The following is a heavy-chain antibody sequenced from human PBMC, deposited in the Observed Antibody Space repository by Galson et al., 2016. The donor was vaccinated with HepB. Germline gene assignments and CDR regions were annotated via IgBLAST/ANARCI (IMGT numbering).Heavy chain of an antibody. V-gene: IGHV3-33*01. D-gene: IGHD6-25*01. CDR1: GFTFTTFG. Sequence: SLRLSCAASGFTFTTFGIHWVRQAPGKGLEWVAALWNDGAEIYYADAVKDRFRISRDNSKKPVFLQMNTVRAEDSAIYYCGVGYTRAYYYIADWGQGTLVT. CDR2: LWNDGAEI. CDR3: GVGYTRAYYYIAD. J-gene: IGHJ4*02.